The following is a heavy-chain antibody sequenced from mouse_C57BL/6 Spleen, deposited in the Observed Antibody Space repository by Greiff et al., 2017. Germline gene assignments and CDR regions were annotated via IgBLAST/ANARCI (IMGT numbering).Heavy chain of an antibody. V-gene: IGHV14-3*01. D-gene: IGHD1-1*01. J-gene: IGHJ3*01. Sequence: EVQLQQSVAELVRPGASVKLSCTASGFNIKNTYMHWVKQRPEQGLEWIGRIDPANGNSEYAPTVQGKDTITADTAYNPAYLQLSSLTSEDTAIYYCAVYGSSSWFAYWGQGTLVTVSA. CDR3: AVYGSSSWFAY. CDR1: GFNIKNTY. CDR2: IDPANGNS.